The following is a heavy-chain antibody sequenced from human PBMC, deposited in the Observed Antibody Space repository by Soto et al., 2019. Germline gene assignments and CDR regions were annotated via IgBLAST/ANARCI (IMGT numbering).Heavy chain of an antibody. CDR3: ASHFTGVLVLGTSPPGGDNYGWDV. CDR1: GGTFSRYT. D-gene: IGHD2-8*02. J-gene: IGHJ6*02. V-gene: IGHV1-69*02. Sequence: QVQLVQSGAEVKKPGSSVKVSCKASGGTFSRYTFTWVRQAPGQGLEWMGRIIPILDIPNYAQNFQGRVTIPADKSTSPGYMELSSLTSDDTAVYYCASHFTGVLVLGTSPPGGDNYGWDVWGQGTTVTVSS. CDR2: IIPILDIP.